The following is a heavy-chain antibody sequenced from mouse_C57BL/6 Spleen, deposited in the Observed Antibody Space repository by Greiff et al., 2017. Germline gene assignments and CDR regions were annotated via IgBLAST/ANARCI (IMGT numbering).Heavy chain of an antibody. CDR3: TRGRGYDGKIDY. J-gene: IGHJ2*01. Sequence: QVQLQQSGAELVRPGASVTLSCKASGYTFTDYEMHWVKQTPVHGLEWIGAIDPETGGTAYNQKFKGKAILTADKSSSTAYMELRSLTSEDSAVYYCTRGRGYDGKIDYWGQGTTLTVSS. CDR2: IDPETGGT. CDR1: GYTFTDYE. D-gene: IGHD2-2*01. V-gene: IGHV1-15*01.